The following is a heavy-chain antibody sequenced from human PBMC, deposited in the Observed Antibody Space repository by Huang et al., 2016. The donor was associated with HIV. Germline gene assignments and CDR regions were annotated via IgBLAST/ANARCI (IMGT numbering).Heavy chain of an antibody. D-gene: IGHD3-10*01. J-gene: IGHJ4*02. CDR1: GFTFSTAW. CDR2: IKGKSEGGTT. Sequence: EVQLVESGGGVSKPGQSRRLSCVASGFTFSTAWMTWVSQGPGKGLEWMGRIKGKSEGGTTDYAAPVQGRFIISRDDSKNRLYLQMNNLRSEDSAVYYCTTGYLWFGQIFRNKRSFDYWGQGTQVSVSS. CDR3: TTGYLWFGQIFRNKRSFDY. V-gene: IGHV3-15*01.